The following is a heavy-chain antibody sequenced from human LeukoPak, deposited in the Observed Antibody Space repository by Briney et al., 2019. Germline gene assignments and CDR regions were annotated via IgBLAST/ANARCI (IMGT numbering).Heavy chain of an antibody. CDR2: INPNSGGT. J-gene: IGHJ4*02. V-gene: IGHV1-2*02. D-gene: IGHD6-13*01. CDR1: GYTFTGYY. Sequence: ASVKVSCKASGYTFTGYYMHWVRQAPGQGLEWRGWINPNSGGTNYAQKFQGRVTMTRDTSISTAYMELSSLTSDDTAVYYCARGAAVGQTRDYWGQGTLVTVSS. CDR3: ARGAAVGQTRDY.